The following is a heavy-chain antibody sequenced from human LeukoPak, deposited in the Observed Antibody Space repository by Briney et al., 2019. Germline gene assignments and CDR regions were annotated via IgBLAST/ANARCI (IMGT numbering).Heavy chain of an antibody. D-gene: IGHD6-25*01. V-gene: IGHV3-48*03. CDR2: ISSSGSTL. CDR3: ARDLVAATY. CDR1: GFTFSSYE. J-gene: IGHJ4*02. Sequence: GGSLRLSCAASGFTFSSYEMIWVRQSPGKARDWVSYISSSGSTLHYADSVKAPFPFSRDNAQNSMYLQMNSLRAEDTAVYYWARDLVAATYWGQETLVTVSS.